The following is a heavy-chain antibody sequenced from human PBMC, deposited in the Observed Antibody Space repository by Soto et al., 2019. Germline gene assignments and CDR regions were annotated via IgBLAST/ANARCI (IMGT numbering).Heavy chain of an antibody. J-gene: IGHJ3*02. CDR1: GFTFSSYA. CDR3: ARKGPPRDAFDI. Sequence: EVQLLESGGGLVQPGGSLRLSCAASGFTFSSYAMSCVRQTPGKGLEWVSGVLGGGGSTFYADSVKGRFTISRDNSKNMLYVQMNSLRAEDTAIYYCARKGPPRDAFDIWGQGTMVTVSS. V-gene: IGHV3-23*01. CDR2: VLGGGGST.